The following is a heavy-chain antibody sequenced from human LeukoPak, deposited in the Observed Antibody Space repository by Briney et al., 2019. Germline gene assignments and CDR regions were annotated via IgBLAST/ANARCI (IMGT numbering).Heavy chain of an antibody. V-gene: IGHV1-18*01. Sequence: ASVKVSFKASGYTFNSYGISWVRQAPGQGLEWVGWISTYNGNRKYAQKLQGRVTMTTDTSTSTAYMELRSLRSDDTAVYYCAKTTVTSEDYYYYYMDVWGKGTTVTVSS. J-gene: IGHJ6*03. D-gene: IGHD4-17*01. CDR3: AKTTVTSEDYYYYYMDV. CDR1: GYTFNSYG. CDR2: ISTYNGNR.